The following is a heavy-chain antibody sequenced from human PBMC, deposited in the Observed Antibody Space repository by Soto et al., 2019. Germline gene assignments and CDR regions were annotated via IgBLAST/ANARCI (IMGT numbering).Heavy chain of an antibody. CDR1: GYTLTELS. J-gene: IGHJ4*02. D-gene: IGHD3-3*01. CDR3: ATHLGVATWYYFDY. CDR2: FDPEDGET. V-gene: IGHV1-24*01. Sequence: QVQLVQSGAEVKKPGASVKVSCKVSGYTLTELSMHWVRQAPGKGLEWMGGFDPEDGETIYAQKFQGRVTMTEDTSTDTACMELSRLRSSDTAVYYWATHLGVATWYYFDYWGQGTLVTVSS.